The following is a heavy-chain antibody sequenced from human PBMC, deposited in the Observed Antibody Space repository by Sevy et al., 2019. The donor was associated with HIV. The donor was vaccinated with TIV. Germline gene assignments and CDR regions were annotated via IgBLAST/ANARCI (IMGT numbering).Heavy chain of an antibody. J-gene: IGHJ4*02. V-gene: IGHV3-23*01. D-gene: IGHD2-8*01. CDR2: LSFGCGRL. Sequence: GGSLRLSCVASGFNFNIYSFSWVRQAPGKGLEWVSTLSFGCGRLNYADSVQGRFTISRDDSKKTLYLEMHSLRVEDTAVYYCAREGCTKPHDYWGQGTLVIVSS. CDR1: GFNFNIYS. CDR3: AREGCTKPHDY.